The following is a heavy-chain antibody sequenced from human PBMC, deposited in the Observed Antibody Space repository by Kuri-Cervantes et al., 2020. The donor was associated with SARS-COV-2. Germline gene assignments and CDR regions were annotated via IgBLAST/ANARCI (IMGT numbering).Heavy chain of an antibody. D-gene: IGHD3-10*01. J-gene: IGHJ4*02. V-gene: IGHV5-51*01. CDR2: IYPDDSDT. CDR3: ARRVGGVAKGFDY. CDR1: GYSFATYW. Sequence: KISCQGSGYSFATYWIGWVRQMPGKGLEWMGIIYPDDSDTRNSPSFQGQVTFSADKSISTAYLQWSSLKASDTAMYYCARRVGGVAKGFDYWGQGTLVTVSS.